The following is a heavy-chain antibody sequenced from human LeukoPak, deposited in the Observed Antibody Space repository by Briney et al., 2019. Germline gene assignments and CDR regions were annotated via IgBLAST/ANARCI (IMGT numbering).Heavy chain of an antibody. D-gene: IGHD3-16*02. CDR2: MNPNSGNT. V-gene: IGHV1-8*01. J-gene: IGHJ5*02. Sequence: ASVKVSCKASGYTFTSYDINWVRQATGQGLEWMGWMNPNSGNTGPAQRFQGRITMARDTSISTAYMELSSLRSEDTAVYYCARGPLVRLPSSFDPWGQGTLVTVSS. CDR3: ARGPLVRLPSSFDP. CDR1: GYTFTSYD.